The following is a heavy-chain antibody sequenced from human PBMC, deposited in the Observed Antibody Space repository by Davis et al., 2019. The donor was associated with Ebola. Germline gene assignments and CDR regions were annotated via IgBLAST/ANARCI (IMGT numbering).Heavy chain of an antibody. CDR3: ANPNYGGSYFDY. J-gene: IGHJ4*02. V-gene: IGHV3-23*01. D-gene: IGHD4-23*01. CDR1: GFTFSSYE. CDR2: ISGSGGST. Sequence: GESLKISCAASGFTFSSYEMSWVRQAPGKGLEWVSAISGSGGSTYYADSVKGRFTISRDNSKNTLYLQMNSLRAEDTAVYYCANPNYGGSYFDYWGQGTLVTVSS.